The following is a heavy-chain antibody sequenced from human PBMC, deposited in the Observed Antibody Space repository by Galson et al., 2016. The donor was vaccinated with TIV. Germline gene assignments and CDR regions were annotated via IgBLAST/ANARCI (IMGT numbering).Heavy chain of an antibody. J-gene: IGHJ6*02. V-gene: IGHV1-69*13. CDR3: AKDRNTAMDTYHYYYGMDV. Sequence: SVKVSCKASGDTFSTYPFNWVRQAPGQGLEWVGGFIPLFGTANYAQKFQGRATITADESTSTLYMEVSSLRSEDTAVYYCAKDRNTAMDTYHYYYGMDVWGQGTTVIVSS. CDR2: FIPLFGTA. CDR1: GDTFSTYP. D-gene: IGHD5-18*01.